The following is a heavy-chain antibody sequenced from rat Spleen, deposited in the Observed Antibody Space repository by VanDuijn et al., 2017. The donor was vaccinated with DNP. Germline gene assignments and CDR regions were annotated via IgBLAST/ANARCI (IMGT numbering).Heavy chain of an antibody. D-gene: IGHD1-2*01. V-gene: IGHV1-43*01. CDR3: AREQGTIAATLMDA. CDR2: IYTGSGGT. J-gene: IGHJ4*01. Sequence: QVQLQQSGAELAKPGSSVKISCKASGYTFTSYYISWIKQTTGQGLEYIGYIYTGSGGTNYNEKFKGKATWTVDKSSSTAFMQLSSLTPDDSAVYYCAREQGTIAATLMDAWGQGASVTVSS. CDR1: GYTFTSYY.